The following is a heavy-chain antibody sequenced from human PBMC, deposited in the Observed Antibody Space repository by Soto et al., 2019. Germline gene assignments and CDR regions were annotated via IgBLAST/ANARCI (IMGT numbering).Heavy chain of an antibody. CDR3: AKDPDSSGWPKLDY. CDR1: GFTFSSYA. V-gene: IGHV3-30-3*01. CDR2: ISYDGSNK. J-gene: IGHJ4*02. D-gene: IGHD6-19*01. Sequence: GGSLRLSCAASGFTFSSYAMHWVRQAPGKGLEWVAVISYDGSNKYYADSVKGRFTISRDNSKNTLYLQMNSLRAEDTAVYYCAKDPDSSGWPKLDYWGQGTLVTVS.